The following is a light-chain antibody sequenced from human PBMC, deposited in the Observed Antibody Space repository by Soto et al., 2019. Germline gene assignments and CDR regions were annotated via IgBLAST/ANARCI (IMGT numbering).Light chain of an antibody. Sequence: MTQSPLSLPVTPGEPASISCMSSQSLLHSNGYIHLDWYQQKPGKAPKLLIYAASSLQSGVPSRFSGSGSGTDFTLTISSLQPEDFATYYCQQSYSTPALTFGGGTKVDIK. CDR1: QSLLHSNGYIH. J-gene: IGKJ4*01. CDR3: QQSYSTPALT. V-gene: IGKV1-39*01. CDR2: AAS.